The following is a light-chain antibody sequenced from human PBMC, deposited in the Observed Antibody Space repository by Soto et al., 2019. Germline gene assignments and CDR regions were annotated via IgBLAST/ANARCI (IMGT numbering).Light chain of an antibody. Sequence: AIQMTQSPSSLSASVGDRVTITCRASQGIRDDLGSYQQKPGKAPTLLIYAASSLHSRVPSRFSGSGSGTDLTLTISSLQAEDFATYYCLQDYNYPQTFGQGTKVEIK. V-gene: IGKV1-6*02. J-gene: IGKJ1*01. CDR1: QGIRDD. CDR2: AAS. CDR3: LQDYNYPQT.